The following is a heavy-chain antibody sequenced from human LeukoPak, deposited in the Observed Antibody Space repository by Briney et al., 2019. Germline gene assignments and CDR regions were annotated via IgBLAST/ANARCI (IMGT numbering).Heavy chain of an antibody. V-gene: IGHV3-7*01. Sequence: GGSLRLSCAASGFTFSSYWMSWVRQAPGKGLEWVANIKQDGSEKYYVDSVKGRFTISRDNAKSSLYVQMNSLRAEDTAVYYCARSRCSSTSCFYDYWGQGTLVTVSS. CDR2: IKQDGSEK. J-gene: IGHJ4*02. CDR1: GFTFSSYW. CDR3: ARSRCSSTSCFYDY. D-gene: IGHD2-2*01.